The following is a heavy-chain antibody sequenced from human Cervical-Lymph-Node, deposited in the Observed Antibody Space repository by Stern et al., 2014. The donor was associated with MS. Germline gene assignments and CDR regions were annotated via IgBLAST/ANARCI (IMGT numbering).Heavy chain of an antibody. Sequence: VQLVESGGGLVQPGGSLRLSCAASGLTFSSDAINWGRQAPGTGLERVSVISGSGGSTYYADSVKGRFTISRDNFKNTMYLQMNSLRAEDTAVYYCATTIWGIFRDASNIWGQGTMVTVSS. J-gene: IGHJ3*02. CDR1: GLTFSSDA. V-gene: IGHV3-23*04. D-gene: IGHD3-16*01. CDR2: ISGSGGST. CDR3: ATTIWGIFRDASNI.